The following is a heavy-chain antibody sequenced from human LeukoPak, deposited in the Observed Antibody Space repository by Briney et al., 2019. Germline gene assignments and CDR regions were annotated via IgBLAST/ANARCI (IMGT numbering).Heavy chain of an antibody. Sequence: GASVKVSCKVSGYTLTELSMHWVRQAPGKGLEWMGGFDPEDGETIYAQKFQGRVTMTEDTSTDTAYMELSSLRSEDTAVYYCATGVSLWFGNDAFDIWGQGTMVTVPS. CDR3: ATGVSLWFGNDAFDI. CDR1: GYTLTELS. J-gene: IGHJ3*02. CDR2: FDPEDGET. D-gene: IGHD3-10*01. V-gene: IGHV1-24*01.